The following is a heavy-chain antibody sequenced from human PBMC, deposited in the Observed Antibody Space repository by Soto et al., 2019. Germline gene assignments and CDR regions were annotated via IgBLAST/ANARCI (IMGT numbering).Heavy chain of an antibody. D-gene: IGHD3-10*01. J-gene: IGHJ6*03. Sequence: GGSLRFSCAASGFTFNNYWIHWVRQGPGKGLVWVSRINSDGSNTNYADSVKGRFTISRDNAKNTVYLQMNSLRAEDTAVYYWAGGAGGFFYMDVWGKGTTVTVSS. CDR1: GFTFNNYW. CDR3: AGGAGGFFYMDV. V-gene: IGHV3-74*01. CDR2: INSDGSNT.